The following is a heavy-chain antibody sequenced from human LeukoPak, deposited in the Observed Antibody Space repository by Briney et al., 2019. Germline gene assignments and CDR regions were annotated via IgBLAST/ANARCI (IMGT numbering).Heavy chain of an antibody. CDR1: GGSISSYY. Sequence: SETLSLTCTVSGGSISSYYWSWIRQPAGKGLEWIGRTYTSGSTNYNPSLKSRVTMSVDTSKNQFSLKLSSVTAADTAVYYCARGYCSSTSCYDFDYWGQGTLVTVSS. D-gene: IGHD2-2*01. CDR3: ARGYCSSTSCYDFDY. V-gene: IGHV4-4*07. J-gene: IGHJ4*02. CDR2: TYTSGST.